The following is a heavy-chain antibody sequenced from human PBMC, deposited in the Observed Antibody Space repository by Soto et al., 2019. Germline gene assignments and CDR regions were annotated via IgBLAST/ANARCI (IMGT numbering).Heavy chain of an antibody. Sequence: QVQLVESGGGVVQPGRSLRLSCAASGFTFSSYGMHWVRQAPGKGLEWVAVIWYDGSNKYYADSVKGRFTISRDNSKNTLYLQMNSLRADDTAVYYCARDRSYYYGMDVWGQGTTVTVSS. CDR3: ARDRSYYYGMDV. CDR1: GFTFSSYG. V-gene: IGHV3-33*01. J-gene: IGHJ6*02. D-gene: IGHD2-15*01. CDR2: IWYDGSNK.